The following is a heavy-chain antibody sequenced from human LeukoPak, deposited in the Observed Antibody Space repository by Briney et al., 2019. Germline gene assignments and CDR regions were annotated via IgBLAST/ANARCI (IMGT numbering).Heavy chain of an antibody. Sequence: PGGSLRLSCAVSGITFSDYYMSWIRQAPGKRPEWLSYISSSGDTIYYADSVKGQGRFTISRDNTKNSLYLQMNSLRADDTAVYYCARGGNMGSAPFDYWGQGTLVTVSS. CDR3: ARGGNMGSAPFDY. CDR2: ISSSGDTI. D-gene: IGHD1/OR15-1a*01. J-gene: IGHJ4*02. CDR1: GITFSDYY. V-gene: IGHV3-11*01.